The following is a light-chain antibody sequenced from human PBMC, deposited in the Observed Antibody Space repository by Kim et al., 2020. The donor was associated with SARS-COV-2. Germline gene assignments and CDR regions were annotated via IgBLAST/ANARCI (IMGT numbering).Light chain of an antibody. Sequence: SVGDRVTITCRASQGISNYLAWYQQKPGKVPKLLIYAASTLQSGVPSRFSGSGSGTDFTLTINSLQPEDVATYYCQKYNSAPTWTFGQGTKVDIK. CDR1: QGISNY. J-gene: IGKJ1*01. V-gene: IGKV1-27*01. CDR3: QKYNSAPTWT. CDR2: AAS.